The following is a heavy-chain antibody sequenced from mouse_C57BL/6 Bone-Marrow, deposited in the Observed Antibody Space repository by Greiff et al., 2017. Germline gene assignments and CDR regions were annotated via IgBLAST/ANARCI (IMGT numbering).Heavy chain of an antibody. CDR3: AREDYAWFAY. CDR2: IYPGSGNT. D-gene: IGHD2-4*01. J-gene: IGHJ3*01. CDR1: GYTFTDYY. V-gene: IGHV1-76*01. Sequence: QVQLQQSGAELVRPGASVKLSCKASGYTFTDYYINWVKQRPGQGLEWIARIYPGSGNTYYNEKFKGKATLTAEKSSSTAYMQLSSLTSEDSAVYFCAREDYAWFAYWGQGTLVTVSA.